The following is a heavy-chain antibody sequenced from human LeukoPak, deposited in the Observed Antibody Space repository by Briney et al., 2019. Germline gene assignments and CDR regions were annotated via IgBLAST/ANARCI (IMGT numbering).Heavy chain of an antibody. Sequence: PGGSLRLSCAASGFTFSEYSMSWVRQAPGKGLEWVSNIRSNGRDTYYTDSVKGRFTISRDNSKNTLYLEMNSLRAEDTAVYYCAKGGYTTCFDPWGQGTLATVSS. CDR3: AKGGYTTCFDP. CDR2: IRSNGRDT. V-gene: IGHV3-23*01. D-gene: IGHD2-15*01. CDR1: GFTFSEYS. J-gene: IGHJ5*02.